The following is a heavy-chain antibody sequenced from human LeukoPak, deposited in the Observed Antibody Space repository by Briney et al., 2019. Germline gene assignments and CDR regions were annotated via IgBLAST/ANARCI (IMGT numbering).Heavy chain of an antibody. J-gene: IGHJ6*02. Sequence: GGSLRLSCAASGFTFSSYSMNWVRQAPGKGLEWVSSISSSSSYIYYADSVKGRFTISRDNAKNSLYLQTNSLRAEDTAVYYCARDGGQWHSDLVRYYYYGMDVWGQGTTVTVSS. CDR1: GFTFSSYS. V-gene: IGHV3-21*01. CDR2: ISSSSSYI. D-gene: IGHD6-19*01. CDR3: ARDGGQWHSDLVRYYYYGMDV.